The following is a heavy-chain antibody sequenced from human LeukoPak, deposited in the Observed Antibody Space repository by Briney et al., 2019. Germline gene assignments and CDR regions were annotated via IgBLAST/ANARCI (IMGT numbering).Heavy chain of an antibody. V-gene: IGHV3-21*01. J-gene: IGHJ6*03. CDR1: GFIISTYS. D-gene: IGHD3-3*01. CDR2: ISTSSNYI. Sequence: GGSLRLSCAASGFIISTYSMNWVRQAPGKGLEWVSSISTSSNYIYYADSVKGRFTISRDNSKTSLYLQMNSLRAEDTAVYYCARDRGYDFWSGYYNKYYYYWDVWGKGPTVTVSS. CDR3: ARDRGYDFWSGYYNKYYYYWDV.